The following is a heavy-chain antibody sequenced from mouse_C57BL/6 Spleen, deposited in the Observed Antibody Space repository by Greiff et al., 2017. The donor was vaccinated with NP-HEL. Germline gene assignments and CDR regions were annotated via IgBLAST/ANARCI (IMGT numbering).Heavy chain of an antibody. CDR2: IYPYNGVS. CDR3: ARGQRTGTPQLALPY. J-gene: IGHJ3*01. D-gene: IGHD4-1*01. Sequence: EVQLQQSGPELVKPGASVKISCKASGYSFTGYYMHWVKQSHGNILDWIGYIYPYNGVSSYNQKFKGKATLTVYKSSSTDYMELRSLKSDDSAVYYCARGQRTGTPQLALPYWGQGTLVTVSA. V-gene: IGHV1-31*01. CDR1: GYSFTGYY.